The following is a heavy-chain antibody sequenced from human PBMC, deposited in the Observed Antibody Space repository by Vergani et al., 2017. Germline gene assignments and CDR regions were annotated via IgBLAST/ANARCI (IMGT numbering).Heavy chain of an antibody. D-gene: IGHD1-26*01. CDR3: ARGQCIVGATVSVQNY. V-gene: IGHV1-2*02. J-gene: IGHJ4*02. CDR2: INPNSGGT. Sequence: QVQLVQSGAEVKKPGASVKVSCKASGYTFTSYGISWVRQAPGQGLEWMGWINPNSGGTNYAQKFQGRVTMTRDTSISTAYMELSRLGAEDTAVSYCARGQCIVGATVSVQNYGGQGTLVTVSS. CDR1: GYTFTSYG.